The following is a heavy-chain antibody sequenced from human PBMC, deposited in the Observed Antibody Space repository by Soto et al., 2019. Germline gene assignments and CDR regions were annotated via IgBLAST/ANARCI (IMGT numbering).Heavy chain of an antibody. V-gene: IGHV4-59*01. D-gene: IGHD3-22*01. J-gene: IGHJ4*02. CDR3: AREKDYYDSSGYYRLFDY. Sequence: PSETLSLTCTVSGGSISGYYWSWIRQPPGKGLEWIGYIYYNGKTNYNPSLKSRVTILVDTSKNQFSLKLSSVTAADTAVYYCAREKDYYDSSGYYRLFDYWGQGTLVTVSS. CDR1: GGSISGYY. CDR2: IYYNGKT.